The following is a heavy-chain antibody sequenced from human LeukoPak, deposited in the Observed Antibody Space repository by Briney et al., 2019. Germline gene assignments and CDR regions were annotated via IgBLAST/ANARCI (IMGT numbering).Heavy chain of an antibody. J-gene: IGHJ4*02. V-gene: IGHV3-74*01. CDR2: INSDGSST. CDR1: GFTFSSYW. Sequence: PGGSLRLSCAASGFTFSSYWMHWVRQAPGKGLVWVSRINSDGSSTSYADSVKGRFTISRDNAKNTLYLQMSSLRAEDTAVYYCAKDPSFRPGYFDYWGQGTLVTVSS. CDR3: AKDPSFRPGYFDY.